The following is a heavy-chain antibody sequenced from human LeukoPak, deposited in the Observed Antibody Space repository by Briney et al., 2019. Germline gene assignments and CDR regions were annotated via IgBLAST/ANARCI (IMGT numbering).Heavy chain of an antibody. Sequence: GGSLRLSCAASGFTFSSYWMSWVRQAPGKGLEWVANIKQDGSEKYYVDSVKGRFTISRDNAKNSLYLQMNSLRAEDTAVYYCARHFALRELNWFDPWGQGTLVTVSS. CDR3: ARHFALRELNWFDP. CDR2: IKQDGSEK. D-gene: IGHD1-7*01. V-gene: IGHV3-7*03. CDR1: GFTFSSYW. J-gene: IGHJ5*02.